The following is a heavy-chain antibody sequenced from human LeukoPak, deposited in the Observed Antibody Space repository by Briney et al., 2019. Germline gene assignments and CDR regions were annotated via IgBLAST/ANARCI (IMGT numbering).Heavy chain of an antibody. V-gene: IGHV3-66*01. J-gene: IGHJ4*02. CDR2: IYSGGST. Sequence: GGSLRLSCAASGFTVSSNYMSWVRQAPGKGLEWVSVIYSGGSTYYADSVKGRFTISRDNAKNSLYLQMNSLRAEDTAVYYCARIPGIAVAGFDYWGQGTLVTVSS. CDR3: ARIPGIAVAGFDY. D-gene: IGHD6-19*01. CDR1: GFTVSSNY.